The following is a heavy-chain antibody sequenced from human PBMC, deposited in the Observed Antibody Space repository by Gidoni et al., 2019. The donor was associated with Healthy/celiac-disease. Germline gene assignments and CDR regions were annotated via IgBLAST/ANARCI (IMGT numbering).Heavy chain of an antibody. CDR2: ISSNGGST. V-gene: IGHV3-64*01. J-gene: IGHJ1*01. CDR1: GFRFSSYA. D-gene: IGHD6-13*01. CDR3: ARAPIAAAGTGIGYFQH. Sequence: EVQLVESGGGLVQHGGSLSLSCDASGFRFSSYAMHGVRQAPVKGLEYVSAISSNGGSTYYANSVKGRFTISRDNSKNTLYLQMGSLRAEDMAVYYCARAPIAAAGTGIGYFQHWGQGTLVTVSS.